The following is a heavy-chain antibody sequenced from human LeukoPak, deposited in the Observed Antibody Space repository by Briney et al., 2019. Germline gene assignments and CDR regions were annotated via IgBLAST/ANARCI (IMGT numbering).Heavy chain of an antibody. V-gene: IGHV4-59*08. Sequence: WETLSLTCTVSGGSISSYYWSWIRQPPGKGLEWIGYIYYSGSTNYNPSLQSRVTISVDTSKNQFSLRLSSVTAADTAVYYCARHERESSGWKYFDYWGQGTLVTVSS. J-gene: IGHJ4*02. D-gene: IGHD6-19*01. CDR3: ARHERESSGWKYFDY. CDR1: GGSISSYY. CDR2: IYYSGST.